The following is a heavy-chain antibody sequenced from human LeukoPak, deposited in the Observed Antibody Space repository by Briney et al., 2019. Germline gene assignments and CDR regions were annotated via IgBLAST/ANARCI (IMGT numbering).Heavy chain of an antibody. CDR1: GYTFTSYG. V-gene: IGHV1-18*01. CDR2: ISAHNGNT. CDR3: AIKGSGSSFRAFDI. D-gene: IGHD1-26*01. J-gene: IGHJ3*02. Sequence: ASVKVSCKASGYTFTSYGISWVRQAPGQGLEWMGWISAHNGNTHSAQKFQGRVTMTTETSTSTVYMEISSLRSEDTAIYYCAIKGSGSSFRAFDIWGQGTMVTVSS.